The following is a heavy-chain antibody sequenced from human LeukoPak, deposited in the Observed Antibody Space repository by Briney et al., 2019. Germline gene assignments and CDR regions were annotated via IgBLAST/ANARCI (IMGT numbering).Heavy chain of an antibody. CDR2: INPSGGST. CDR3: ATSHSGSLITPRP. Sequence: ASVKVSCKASGYTFTSYYMHWVRQAPGQGLEWMGIINPSGGSTSYAQKFQGRVTMTEDTSTDTAYMELSSLRSEDTAVYYCATSHSGSLITPRPWGQGTLVTVSS. V-gene: IGHV1-46*01. J-gene: IGHJ5*02. D-gene: IGHD1-26*01. CDR1: GYTFTSYY.